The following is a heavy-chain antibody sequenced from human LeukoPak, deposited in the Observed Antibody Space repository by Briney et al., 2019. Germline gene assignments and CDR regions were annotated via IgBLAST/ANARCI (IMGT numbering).Heavy chain of an antibody. D-gene: IGHD1-26*01. V-gene: IGHV4-59*01. CDR3: ARDRSFRGPFDY. J-gene: IGHJ4*02. CDR2: IYYSGST. Sequence: KSSETLSLTCTVSGGSISSYYWSWIRQPPGKGLEWIGYIYYSGSTNYNPSLKSRVTISVDTSKNQFSLKLSSVTAADTAVYYCARDRSFRGPFDYWGQGTLVTVSS. CDR1: GGSISSYY.